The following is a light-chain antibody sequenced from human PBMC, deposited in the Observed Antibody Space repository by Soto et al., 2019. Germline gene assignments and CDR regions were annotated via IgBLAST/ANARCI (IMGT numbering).Light chain of an antibody. J-gene: IGKJ2*01. CDR2: VAS. CDR3: QQSDSPPYT. CDR1: QTITTY. Sequence: DIQMTQSPSSLSASVGDRVTITCRASQTITTYLNWYQQNPGKAPKLLISVASSLQSGVPSRFSGSGSGTDFTLTIYNLQPEDFATYFCQQSDSPPYTFGQGTKLEIK. V-gene: IGKV1-39*01.